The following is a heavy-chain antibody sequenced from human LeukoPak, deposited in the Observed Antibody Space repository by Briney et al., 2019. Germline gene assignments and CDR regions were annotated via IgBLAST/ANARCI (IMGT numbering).Heavy chain of an antibody. J-gene: IGHJ5*02. CDR2: IWYDGSNK. CDR1: GFTFSSYG. D-gene: IGHD3-10*01. Sequence: PGRCLRLACAAAGFTFSSYGMHWVRQAPGDGLEWVAVIWYDGSNKYYADSVKGRFNISRDNSKNTLYLQMITVGAEDTAVYYCARGGRGYNWFDPWGQGTLVTVSS. V-gene: IGHV3-33*01. CDR3: ARGGRGYNWFDP.